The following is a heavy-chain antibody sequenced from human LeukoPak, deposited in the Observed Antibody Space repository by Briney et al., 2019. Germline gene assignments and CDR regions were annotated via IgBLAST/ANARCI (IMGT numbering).Heavy chain of an antibody. Sequence: PSETLSLTXAVSGYSISSGYYWGWIRQPPGKGLEWIGSIYHSGSTYYNPSLKSRVTISVDTSKNQFSLKLSSVTAADTAVYYCARHPIYDILTGYTPWGQGTLVTVSS. D-gene: IGHD3-9*01. CDR3: ARHPIYDILTGYTP. V-gene: IGHV4-38-2*01. CDR1: GYSISSGYY. J-gene: IGHJ5*02. CDR2: IYHSGST.